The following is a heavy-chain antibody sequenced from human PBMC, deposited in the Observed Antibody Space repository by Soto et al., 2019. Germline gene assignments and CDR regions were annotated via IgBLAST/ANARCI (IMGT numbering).Heavy chain of an antibody. CDR3: ARVTVRDWDWFDP. V-gene: IGHV4-4*02. Sequence: SETLSLTCAVSSGSISSSNWWSWVRQPPGKGLEWIGEIYHNGSTNYNPSLKSRVTISVDKSKNQFSLKLSSVTAADTAVYYCARVTVRDWDWFDPWGQGTLVTVSS. CDR2: IYHNGST. J-gene: IGHJ5*02. D-gene: IGHD3-10*01. CDR1: SGSISSSNW.